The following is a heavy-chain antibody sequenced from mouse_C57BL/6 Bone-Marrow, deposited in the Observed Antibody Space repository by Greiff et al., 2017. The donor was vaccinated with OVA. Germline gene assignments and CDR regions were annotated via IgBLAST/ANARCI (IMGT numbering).Heavy chain of an antibody. CDR3: AREGGFAY. CDR2: INPNNGGT. Sequence: VQLQQSGPELVKPGASVKIPCKASGYTFTDYNMDWVKQSHGKSLEWIGDINPNNGGTIYNQKFKGKATLTVEKSSSTAYMELRSLTSEDTAVYYCAREGGFAYWGQGTLVTVSA. J-gene: IGHJ3*01. V-gene: IGHV1-18*01. CDR1: GYTFTDYN.